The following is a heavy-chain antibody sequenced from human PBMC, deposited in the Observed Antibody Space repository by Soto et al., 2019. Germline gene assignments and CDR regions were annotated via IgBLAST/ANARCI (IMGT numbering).Heavy chain of an antibody. Sequence: EVQLVESGGGLVQPGGSLRLSCAASGFTFSSYWMSWVRQAPGKGLEWVANIKQDGSEKYYVDSVKGRFTISRDNAKNSPFLQKNSLRGEDTAVYYCARDSWNYYYYYMDVWGKGTTVTVSS. CDR2: IKQDGSEK. V-gene: IGHV3-7*01. CDR1: GFTFSSYW. J-gene: IGHJ6*03. D-gene: IGHD2-15*01. CDR3: ARDSWNYYYYYMDV.